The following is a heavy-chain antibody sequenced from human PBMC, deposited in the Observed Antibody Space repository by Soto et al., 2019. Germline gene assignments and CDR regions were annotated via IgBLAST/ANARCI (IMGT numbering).Heavy chain of an antibody. CDR3: ARHHDYVWGSYRWALDY. CDR1: GGSISSNAYY. J-gene: IGHJ4*02. CDR2: MLYSGST. D-gene: IGHD3-16*02. V-gene: IGHV4-39*01. Sequence: SETLSLTGTVSGGSISSNAYYWGWIPKPPGKGLEWIGSMLYSGSTYYSPSLKSAVTISVDTSKNQFSLKLSSVTTADTAVYYCARHHDYVWGSYRWALDYWGQGTVVTVSS.